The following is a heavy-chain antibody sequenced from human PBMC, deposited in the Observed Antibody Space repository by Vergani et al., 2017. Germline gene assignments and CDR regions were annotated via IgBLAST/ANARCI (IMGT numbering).Heavy chain of an antibody. V-gene: IGHV4-59*01. J-gene: IGHJ3*02. D-gene: IGHD4-17*01. CDR3: ARTRYGDGAFDS. CDR2: IYYSGST. Sequence: QVQLQESGPGLVKPSETLSLTCTVSGGSISSYYWSWIRQPPGKGLEWIGYIYYSGSTNYNPSLKSRVTISVDTSKNQFSLKLSSVTAADTSVYYCARTRYGDGAFDSGGQGTMVTVSS. CDR1: GGSISSYY.